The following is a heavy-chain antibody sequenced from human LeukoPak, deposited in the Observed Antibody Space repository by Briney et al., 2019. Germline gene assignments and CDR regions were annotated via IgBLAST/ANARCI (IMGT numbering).Heavy chain of an antibody. Sequence: GASVKVSCKASGYTFSGYYMHWVRQAPGQGLESMGWINSNSGARNYAPKFRGRVTFSRDNSISTAYMELSSLRSDDTAIYYCARGRGGATTGFDHWGQGTLVTVS. D-gene: IGHD1-26*01. J-gene: IGHJ4*02. V-gene: IGHV1-2*02. CDR1: GYTFSGYY. CDR2: INSNSGAR. CDR3: ARGRGGATTGFDH.